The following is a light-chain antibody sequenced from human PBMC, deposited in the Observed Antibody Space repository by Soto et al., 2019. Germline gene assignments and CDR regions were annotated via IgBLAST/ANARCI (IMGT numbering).Light chain of an antibody. CDR1: QDISNY. V-gene: IGKV1-33*01. CDR2: DAS. CDR3: QQYDWLPIT. Sequence: DIQMTQSPSSLSASVGDRVTITCQASQDISNYLNWYQQKLGKAPKLLIYDASNLEAGVPSRFSGSASGTDFTLTISSLQPEDIATYYCQQYDWLPITFGQGTRLEIK. J-gene: IGKJ5*01.